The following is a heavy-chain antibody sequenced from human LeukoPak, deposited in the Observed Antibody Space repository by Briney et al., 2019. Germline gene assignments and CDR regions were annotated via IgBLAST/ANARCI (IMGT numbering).Heavy chain of an antibody. Sequence: GGSLRLSCAASGFTFSSYSMNWVRQAPGKGLEWVSYISSSGSTIYYADSVEGRFTISRDNAKNSLYLQMNSLRAEDTAVYYCARERMGYYDSSGSFDYWGQGTLVTVSS. CDR1: GFTFSSYS. D-gene: IGHD3-22*01. CDR3: ARERMGYYDSSGSFDY. CDR2: ISSSGSTI. J-gene: IGHJ4*02. V-gene: IGHV3-48*04.